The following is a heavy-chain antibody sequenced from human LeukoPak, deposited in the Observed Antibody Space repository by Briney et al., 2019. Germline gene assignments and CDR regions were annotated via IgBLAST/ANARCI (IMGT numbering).Heavy chain of an antibody. D-gene: IGHD3-9*01. CDR1: GYAFTSYG. J-gene: IGHJ4*02. Sequence: ASGQCSFKASGYAFTSYGISWGRPGPGQGVEGRGWINAYNGNTNYAQKLQGRVTMTTDTSTSTAYMELRSLRSDDTAVYYCARAGYDILTGYPDFDYWGQGTLVTVSS. CDR2: INAYNGNT. V-gene: IGHV1-18*01. CDR3: ARAGYDILTGYPDFDY.